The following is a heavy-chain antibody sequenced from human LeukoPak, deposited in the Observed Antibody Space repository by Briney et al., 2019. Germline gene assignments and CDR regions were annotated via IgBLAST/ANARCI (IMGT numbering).Heavy chain of an antibody. V-gene: IGHV1-69*05. CDR3: RGYCSSTSCYRHAFDI. CDR1: VGTFSNYA. J-gene: IGHJ3*02. Sequence: ASVHVSRKASVGTFSNYAICGVRPAPAQGRDWMGGIIPIFGKAHYAHKLQGRVTNTTDESTNTAYMELSRLRSEDTAVYYCRGYCSSTSCYRHAFDIWGQGTMVTVSS. D-gene: IGHD2-2*01. CDR2: IIPIFGKA.